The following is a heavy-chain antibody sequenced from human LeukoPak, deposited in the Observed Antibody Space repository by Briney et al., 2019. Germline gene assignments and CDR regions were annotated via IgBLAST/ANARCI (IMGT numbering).Heavy chain of an antibody. CDR3: ARVSRITIFGVVTYYYYMDV. CDR2: IYYSGST. Sequence: SETLSLTCTVSGGSISSYYWSWIRQPPGQGLEWIGYIYYSGSTNYNPSLTSRVTISVDTSKNQFSLKLSSVTAADTAVYYCARVSRITIFGVVTYYYYMDVWGKGTTVTVSS. D-gene: IGHD3-3*01. J-gene: IGHJ6*03. V-gene: IGHV4-59*01. CDR1: GGSISSYY.